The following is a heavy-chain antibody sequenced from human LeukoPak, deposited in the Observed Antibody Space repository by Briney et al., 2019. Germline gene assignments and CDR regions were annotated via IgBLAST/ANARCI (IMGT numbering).Heavy chain of an antibody. D-gene: IGHD2-8*01. J-gene: IGHJ4*02. CDR1: GAYISSGQW. CDR3: ERHDQGGGCTFDC. Sequence: PSGTLSLPCAVSGAYISSGQWWSWARQPPGQGLQWIGEIYQGGSTNSNPSLKTLVTISLDKSTNQFTLNVSFLPAAETAVYYCERHDQGGGCTFDCWGQGTLVAVSS. V-gene: IGHV4-4*02. CDR2: IYQGGST.